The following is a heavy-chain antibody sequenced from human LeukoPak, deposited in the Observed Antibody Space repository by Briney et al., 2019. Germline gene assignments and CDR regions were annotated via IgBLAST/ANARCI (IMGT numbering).Heavy chain of an antibody. CDR2: TYYSGST. CDR1: GGSISSSSYY. CDR3: ARRVRGWIFDY. Sequence: PSETLSLTCTVSGGSISSSSYYWGWIRQPPGKGLEWIGSTYYSGSTYYNPSLKSRVTISVDTSKNQFSLKLSSVTAADTAVYYCARRVRGWIFDYWGQGTLVTVSS. D-gene: IGHD6-19*01. J-gene: IGHJ4*02. V-gene: IGHV4-39*01.